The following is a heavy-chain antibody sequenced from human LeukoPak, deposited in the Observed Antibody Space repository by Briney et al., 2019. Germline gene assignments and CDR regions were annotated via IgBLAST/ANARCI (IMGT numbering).Heavy chain of an antibody. CDR1: GYTFTGYY. J-gene: IGHJ4*02. V-gene: IGHV1-2*02. Sequence: ASVKVSCKASGYTFTGYYMHWVRQAPGQGLEWMGWINPNSGGTNYAQKFQGRVTMTRDTSISTAYMELSRLRSDDTAVYYCATEGRYCSSTSCCNFDYWGQGTLVTVSS. CDR3: ATEGRYCSSTSCCNFDY. D-gene: IGHD2-2*01. CDR2: INPNSGGT.